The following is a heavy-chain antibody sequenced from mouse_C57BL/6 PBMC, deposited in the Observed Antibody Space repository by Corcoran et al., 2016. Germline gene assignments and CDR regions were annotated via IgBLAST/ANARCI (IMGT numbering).Heavy chain of an antibody. J-gene: IGHJ3*01. CDR2: INPNNGGT. Sequence: EVQLQQSGPELVKPGASVKISCKASGYTFTDYNMHWVKQSHGKSLEWIGYINPNNGGTSYNQKFKGKATLTVNKSSSTAYMELRSLTSEDSAVYYCARISTVGGFAYWGQGTLVTVSA. CDR3: ARISTVGGFAY. D-gene: IGHD1-1*01. CDR1: GYTFTDYN. V-gene: IGHV1-22*01.